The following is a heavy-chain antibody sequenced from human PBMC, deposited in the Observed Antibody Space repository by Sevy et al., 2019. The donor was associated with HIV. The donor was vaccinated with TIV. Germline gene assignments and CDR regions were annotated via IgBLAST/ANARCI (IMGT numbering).Heavy chain of an antibody. CDR3: AGGGPWGRPDY. V-gene: IGHV3-20*04. CDR1: GFTFDDYG. D-gene: IGHD7-27*01. Sequence: GGSLRLSCAASGFTFDDYGMSWVRQAPGKGLEWVSAINYNGGSTGYADSVKGRFTISRDNAKNSLYLQMNSLSAEDPGLYYWAGGGPWGRPDYWGQGTLVTVSS. J-gene: IGHJ4*02. CDR2: INYNGGST.